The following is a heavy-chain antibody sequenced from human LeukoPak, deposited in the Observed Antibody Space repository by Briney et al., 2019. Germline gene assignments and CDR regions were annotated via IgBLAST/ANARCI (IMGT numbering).Heavy chain of an antibody. CDR3: ARVEANCSGGSCYPYYFDY. D-gene: IGHD2-15*01. V-gene: IGHV4-31*03. Sequence: SQTLSLTCTVSGGSISSGGYYWSWIRQHPGKGLEWIGYIYYSGSTYYNPSLKSRVTISVDTPKNQFSRKLSSVTAADTAVYYCARVEANCSGGSCYPYYFDYWGQGTLVTVSS. J-gene: IGHJ4*02. CDR1: GGSISSGGYY. CDR2: IYYSGST.